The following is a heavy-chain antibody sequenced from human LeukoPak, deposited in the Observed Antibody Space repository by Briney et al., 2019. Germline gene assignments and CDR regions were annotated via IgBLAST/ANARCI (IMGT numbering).Heavy chain of an antibody. CDR1: GGSISSGGYY. Sequence: SQTLSLTCTVSGGSISSGGYYWSWIRQPPGKGLEWIGYIYHSGSTYYNPSLKSRVTISVDRSKNQFSLKLSSVTAADTAVYYCASFPTPGLLRFRDYWGQGTLVTVSS. J-gene: IGHJ4*02. CDR3: ASFPTPGLLRFRDY. CDR2: IYHSGST. V-gene: IGHV4-30-2*01. D-gene: IGHD3-3*01.